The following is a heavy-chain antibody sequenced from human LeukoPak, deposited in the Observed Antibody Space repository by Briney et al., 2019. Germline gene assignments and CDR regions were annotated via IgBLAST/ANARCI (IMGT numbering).Heavy chain of an antibody. CDR3: ARAVYSYGLDY. D-gene: IGHD5-18*01. CDR1: GFTFSSYG. J-gene: IGHJ4*02. Sequence: GGSLRLSCAASGFTFSSYGTHWARQAPGKGLEWVAVISYDGSNKYYADSVKGRFTISRDNSKNTLYLQMNSLRAEDTAVYYCARAVYSYGLDYWGQGTLVTVSS. CDR2: ISYDGSNK. V-gene: IGHV3-30*03.